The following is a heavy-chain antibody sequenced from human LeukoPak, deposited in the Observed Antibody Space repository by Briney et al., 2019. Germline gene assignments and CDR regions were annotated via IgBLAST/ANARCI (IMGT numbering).Heavy chain of an antibody. D-gene: IGHD3-22*01. CDR2: IYYSGST. J-gene: IGHJ4*02. V-gene: IGHV4-59*01. CDR3: ASHYYDSSAFDY. Sequence: SETLSLTCTVSGGSISSYYWSWIRQPPGKGLEWIGYIYYSGSTNYNPSLKSRVTISVDTSKNQFSLKLSSVTAADTAVYYCASHYYDSSAFDYWGQGTLVTVSS. CDR1: GGSISSYY.